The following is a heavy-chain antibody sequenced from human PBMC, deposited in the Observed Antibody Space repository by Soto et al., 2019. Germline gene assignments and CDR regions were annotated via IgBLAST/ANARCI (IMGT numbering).Heavy chain of an antibody. Sequence: VQLQESGLGLVRPSETLSLTCTVSGASISSGNFYWSWIRQPPGKGREWIGYVYFIWRLSCSPSLTRRLTILNTSNNQFSLKLSSVTAADTAVYYCAHDSHGGNTYFDLWGQGALVTVSS. V-gene: IGHV4-31*03. CDR2: VYFIWRL. CDR1: GASISSGNFY. D-gene: IGHD1-26*01. CDR3: AHDSHGGNTYFDL. J-gene: IGHJ4*02.